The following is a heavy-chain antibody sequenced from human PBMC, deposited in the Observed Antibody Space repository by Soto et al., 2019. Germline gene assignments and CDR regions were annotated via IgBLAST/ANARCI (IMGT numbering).Heavy chain of an antibody. D-gene: IGHD6-19*01. CDR1: GYSFTSYW. J-gene: IGHJ4*02. Sequence: GESLKISCKGSGYSFTSYWIGWVRQMPGKGLEWMGIIYPGDSDTRYSPSFQGQVTISADKSISTAYLQWSSLKASDTAMYYCARHDIAVAGTLLIDYWGEGPLVTVSS. CDR2: IYPGDSDT. V-gene: IGHV5-51*01. CDR3: ARHDIAVAGTLLIDY.